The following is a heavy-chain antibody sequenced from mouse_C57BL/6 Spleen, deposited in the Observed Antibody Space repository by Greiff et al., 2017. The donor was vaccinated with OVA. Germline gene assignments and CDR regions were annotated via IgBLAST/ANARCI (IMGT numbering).Heavy chain of an antibody. CDR1: GFSLTSYG. CDR3: ARSDYDVGRYFDY. CDR2: IWSGGST. D-gene: IGHD2-4*01. V-gene: IGHV2-2*01. Sequence: VKLMESGPGLVQPSQSLSITCTVSGFSLTSYGVHWVRQSPGKGLEWLGVIWSGGSTDYNAAFISRLSISKDNSKSQVFFKMNSLQADDTAIYYCARSDYDVGRYFDYWGQGTTLTVSS. J-gene: IGHJ2*01.